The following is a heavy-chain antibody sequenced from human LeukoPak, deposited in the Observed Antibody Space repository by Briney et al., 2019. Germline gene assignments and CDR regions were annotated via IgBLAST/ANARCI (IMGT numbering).Heavy chain of an antibody. D-gene: IGHD3-10*01. J-gene: IGHJ3*02. CDR2: ISSSSSYI. V-gene: IGHV3-21*01. CDR3: ARDSYGSGSYRAFDI. Sequence: GGSLRLSCAASGFTFSSYSMNWVRQAPGKGLEWVSSISSSSSYIYYADSVKGRFTISRDNAKNSLYLQMNSLRAEDTAVYYCARDSYGSGSYRAFDIWGQGTMVTVSS. CDR1: GFTFSSYS.